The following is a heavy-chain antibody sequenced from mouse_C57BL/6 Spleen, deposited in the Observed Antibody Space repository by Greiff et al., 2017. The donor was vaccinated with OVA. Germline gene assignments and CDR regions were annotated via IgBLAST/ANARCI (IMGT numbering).Heavy chain of an antibody. CDR2: INPNYGTT. V-gene: IGHV1-39*01. CDR3: ARIYYYSSSYFGY. D-gene: IGHD1-1*01. Sequence: VQLQQSGPELVKPGASVKISCKASGYSFTDYNMNWVNQSNGKSLEWIGVINPNYGTTSYNQQFKGKATLTVDQSSSTAYMQLNSLTSEDSAVYYCARIYYYSSSYFGYWGQGTTLTVSS. J-gene: IGHJ2*01. CDR1: GYSFTDYN.